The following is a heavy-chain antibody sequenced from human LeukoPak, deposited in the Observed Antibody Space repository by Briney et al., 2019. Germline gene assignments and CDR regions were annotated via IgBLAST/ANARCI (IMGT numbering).Heavy chain of an antibody. J-gene: IGHJ4*02. Sequence: GGSLRLSCAASGFTFSRYWMSWVRKAPGKGLEWVANIKEDGSEKYYVDSVKGRFIVSRDNAKNSLYLQMNSLRADDTAVYYCARDRYCDYWGQGTLVTVSS. V-gene: IGHV3-7*01. CDR2: IKEDGSEK. CDR3: ARDRYCDY. D-gene: IGHD2-21*02. CDR1: GFTFSRYW.